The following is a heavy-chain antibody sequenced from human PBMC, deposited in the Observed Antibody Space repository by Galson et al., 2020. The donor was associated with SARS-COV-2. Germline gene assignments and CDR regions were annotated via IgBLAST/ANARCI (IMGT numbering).Heavy chain of an antibody. J-gene: IGHJ6*02. CDR3: ARDYYASSGYSAGMDV. CDR2: ISYDGSNK. V-gene: IGHV3-30*04. Sequence: GGSLRLSCAASGFTFSSYAMHWVRQAPGKGLEWVAVISYDGSNKYYADSVKGRFTISRDNSKNTLYLQMNSLRAVDTAVYYCARDYYASSGYSAGMDVWGQGTTVTVSS. D-gene: IGHD3-22*01. CDR1: GFTFSSYA.